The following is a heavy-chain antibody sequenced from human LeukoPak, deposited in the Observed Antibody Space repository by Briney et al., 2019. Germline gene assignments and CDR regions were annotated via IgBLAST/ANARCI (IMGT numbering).Heavy chain of an antibody. V-gene: IGHV3-23*01. CDR3: ANVSPATIFGVVAMGY. J-gene: IGHJ4*02. Sequence: QSGGSLRLSCAASGFTFSSYAMTWVRQAPGKGLEWVSAISGSGGSGGSTYYADSVKGRFTISRDNSKNTLYLQMNSLRAEDTAVYYCANVSPATIFGVVAMGYWGQGTLVTVSS. D-gene: IGHD3-3*01. CDR1: GFTFSSYA. CDR2: ISGSGGSGGST.